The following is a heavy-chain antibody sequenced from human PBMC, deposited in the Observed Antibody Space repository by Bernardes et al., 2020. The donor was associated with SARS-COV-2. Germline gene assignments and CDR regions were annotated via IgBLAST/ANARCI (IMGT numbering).Heavy chain of an antibody. CDR1: GYSVTRHW. J-gene: IGHJ3*01. Sequence: GGCLKSSRHVSGYSVTRHWIAWVRPIPGKGLEWMGMIYPDDSETRFSPSFQGRVTISADKSINTAYLQWTSLKASDTAMYYCATHSDSSERGAFDLWGQGTLVTVSS. CDR3: ATHSDSSERGAFDL. CDR2: IYPDDSET. V-gene: IGHV5-51*01. D-gene: IGHD6-6*01.